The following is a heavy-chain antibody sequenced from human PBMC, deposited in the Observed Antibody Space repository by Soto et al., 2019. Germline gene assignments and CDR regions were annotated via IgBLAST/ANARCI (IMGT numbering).Heavy chain of an antibody. CDR1: DDSINSDKYY. V-gene: IGHV4-39*01. J-gene: IGHJ4*02. Sequence: SETLSLTCSVSDDSINSDKYYWGWIRQPPGKGLEWIGSIYYRGNAYYNPSLQTRVTISLDKSKSQFSLKLNSVTAADSAVYFCARREGLATISYYFDFWGPGALVTVSS. D-gene: IGHD3-9*01. CDR3: ARREGLATISYYFDF. CDR2: IYYRGNA.